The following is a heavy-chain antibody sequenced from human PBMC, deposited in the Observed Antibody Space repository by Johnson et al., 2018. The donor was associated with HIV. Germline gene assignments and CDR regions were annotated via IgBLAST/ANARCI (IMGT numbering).Heavy chain of an antibody. CDR2: IYSDGST. CDR1: GFTVSRNY. J-gene: IGHJ3*02. Sequence: VQLVESGGGLVQPGGSLRLSCAVFGFTVSRNYMSWVRQAPGKGLEWVSIIYSDGSTYFADSVKGRFPISRDNSKNTLFLQMNSLRVEDTAVYYCARLKNGAFDIWGQGTMVTVSS. CDR3: ARLKNGAFDI. D-gene: IGHD2-8*01. V-gene: IGHV3-53*01.